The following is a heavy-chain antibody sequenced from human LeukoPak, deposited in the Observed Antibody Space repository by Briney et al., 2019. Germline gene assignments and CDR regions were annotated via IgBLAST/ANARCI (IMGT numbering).Heavy chain of an antibody. J-gene: IGHJ4*02. CDR2: ISAYNGNT. CDR3: ARGPHHIVVVPAAPAIDY. Sequence: ASVKVSCKASGYTFTSYGISWVRQAPGQGLEWMGWISAYNGNTNYAQKFQGRVTMTRDTSTSTVYMELSSLRSEDTAVYYCARGPHHIVVVPAAPAIDYWGQGTLVTVSS. CDR1: GYTFTSYG. V-gene: IGHV1-18*01. D-gene: IGHD2-2*01.